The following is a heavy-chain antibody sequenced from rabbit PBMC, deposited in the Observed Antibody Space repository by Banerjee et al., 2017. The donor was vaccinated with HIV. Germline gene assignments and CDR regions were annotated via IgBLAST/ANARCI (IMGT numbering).Heavy chain of an antibody. D-gene: IGHD8-1*01. Sequence: QSLEESGGDLVKPGASLTLTCTASGLSFSGSYYMCWVRQAPGKGLEWIGCIYAGSGSTYYASWAKGRFTISKTSSTTVTLQMTSLTDADTATYFCARSDNSYYDYFNLWGPGTLVTVS. CDR1: GLSFSGSYY. J-gene: IGHJ4*01. CDR2: IYAGSGST. V-gene: IGHV1S40*01. CDR3: ARSDNSYYDYFNL.